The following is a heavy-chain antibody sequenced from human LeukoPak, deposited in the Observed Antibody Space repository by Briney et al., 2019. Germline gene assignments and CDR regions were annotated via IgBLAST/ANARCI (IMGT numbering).Heavy chain of an antibody. CDR2: IYYSGGT. V-gene: IGHV4-39*01. D-gene: IGHD6-13*01. Sequence: SETLSLTCTVSGGSISSTSYYWGWIRQPPGKGLEWIGSIYYSGGTYYNPSLKSRVTISVDTSKNQLSLKLSSVTAADTAVYYCARETGIAAARTFDYWGQGTLVTVSS. J-gene: IGHJ4*02. CDR3: ARETGIAAARTFDY. CDR1: GGSISSTSYY.